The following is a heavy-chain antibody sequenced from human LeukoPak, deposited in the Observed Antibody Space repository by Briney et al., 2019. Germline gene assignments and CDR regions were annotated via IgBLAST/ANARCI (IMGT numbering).Heavy chain of an antibody. V-gene: IGHV3-53*01. Sequence: PGGSLRLSCAGSGFSVSNYYMSWVRQAPGKGLEWVSLIRDSGETFYADSVKGRFTISRDNSQNTVFLHMNSLRADDTALYYCSRDPNGDYVGAFDMWGPGTMVTVSS. J-gene: IGHJ3*02. CDR3: SRDPNGDYVGAFDM. CDR2: IRDSGET. CDR1: GFSVSNYY. D-gene: IGHD4-17*01.